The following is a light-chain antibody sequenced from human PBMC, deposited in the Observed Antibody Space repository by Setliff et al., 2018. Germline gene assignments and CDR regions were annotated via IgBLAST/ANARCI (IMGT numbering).Light chain of an antibody. V-gene: IGLV2-11*01. CDR3: CSYAGIYTFV. Sequence: QSALAQLRSVSGSPGQSVTISCTGTSSDVGGYNYVSWYQQRPGKAPKLMIFDVSRRPSGVPDRFSGSKSGNTASLTISGLQAEDEADYYCCSYAGIYTFVFGSGTKVTVL. J-gene: IGLJ1*01. CDR1: SSDVGGYNY. CDR2: DVS.